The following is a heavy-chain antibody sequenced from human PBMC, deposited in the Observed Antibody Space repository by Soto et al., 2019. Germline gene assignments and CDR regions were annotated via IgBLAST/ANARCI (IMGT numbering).Heavy chain of an antibody. CDR2: INQDGSER. CDR3: ARGPF. V-gene: IGHV3-7*01. J-gene: IGHJ4*02. Sequence: EMQLVESGGDLVQPGGSLRLSCAASGFTFSSDWMSWVRQAPGKGLEWVATINQDGSERFYVDSVKGRFTISRDNAKNSLYLQMNSLRAEDTDVYYCARGPFWGQGTLVTVSS. CDR1: GFTFSSDW.